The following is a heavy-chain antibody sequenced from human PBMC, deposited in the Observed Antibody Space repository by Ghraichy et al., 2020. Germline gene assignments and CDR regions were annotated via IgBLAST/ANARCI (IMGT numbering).Heavy chain of an antibody. Sequence: SETLSLTCTVSGGSISSFYWSWIRQPPGKGLEWIGYIYYSGNTNYNPSLKSRVTISVDTSKNQFSLKLSSVTAADTAVYYCAREWAGGSDFSPYYYYMDVWGKGTTVTVSS. CDR1: GGSISSFY. D-gene: IGHD5-12*01. J-gene: IGHJ6*03. V-gene: IGHV4-59*01. CDR2: IYYSGNT. CDR3: AREWAGGSDFSPYYYYMDV.